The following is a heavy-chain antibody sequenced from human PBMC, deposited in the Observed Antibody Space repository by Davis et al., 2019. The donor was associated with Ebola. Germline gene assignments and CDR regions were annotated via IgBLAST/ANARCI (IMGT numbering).Heavy chain of an antibody. CDR1: GITFSRYS. Sequence: GESLKISCAASGITFSRYSMNWVRQAPGKGLEWVAFISSGSFNIHYADSVKGRFTISRDNAKNSLFLQMNSLRDEDTAVYYCARWSILGQWGQGTLVTVSS. V-gene: IGHV3-48*02. CDR2: ISSGSFNI. D-gene: IGHD3-3*01. J-gene: IGHJ4*02. CDR3: ARWSILGQ.